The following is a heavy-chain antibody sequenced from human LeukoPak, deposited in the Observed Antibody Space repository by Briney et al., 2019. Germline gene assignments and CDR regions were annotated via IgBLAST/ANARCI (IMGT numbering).Heavy chain of an antibody. CDR2: VSGSGGST. D-gene: IGHD5-24*01. J-gene: IGHJ4*02. V-gene: IGHV3-23*01. CDR3: AKGPGRDGYNSYFDY. CDR1: GFTFSSYA. Sequence: GGSLRLSCAASGFTFSSYAMSWVRQAPGKGLEWVSAVSGSGGSTYYADSVKGRFTISRDNSKNTLYLQMNSLRAEDTAVYYCAKGPGRDGYNSYFDYWGQGTLVTVSS.